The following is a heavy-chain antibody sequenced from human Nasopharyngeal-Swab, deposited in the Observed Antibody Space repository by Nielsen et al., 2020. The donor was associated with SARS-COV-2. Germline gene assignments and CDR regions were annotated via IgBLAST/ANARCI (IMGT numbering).Heavy chain of an antibody. D-gene: IGHD7-27*01. V-gene: IGHV3-43*02. Sequence: ATSLRLSCAASGFTFDDSAMHSVRQAPGKGLEWVSLISGDGGSTYYADSVKGRFTFSRDNSKNSLYLQMNSLRTEDTALYYSAKGGSGAYYFDYWGQGTLVTVSS. CDR1: GFTFDDSA. J-gene: IGHJ4*02. CDR3: AKGGSGAYYFDY. CDR2: ISGDGGST.